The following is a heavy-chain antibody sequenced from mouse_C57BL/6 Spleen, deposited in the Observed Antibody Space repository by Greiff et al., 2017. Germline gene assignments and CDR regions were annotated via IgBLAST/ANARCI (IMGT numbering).Heavy chain of an antibody. J-gene: IGHJ1*03. CDR2: ISYDGSN. Sequence: VQLKESGPGLVKPSQSLSLTCSVTGYSITSGYYWNWIRQFPGNKLEWMGYISYDGSNNYNPSLKNRISITRDTSKNQFFLKLNSVTTEDTATYYCASDSKGAYFDVWGTGTTVTVSS. CDR1: GYSITSGYY. CDR3: ASDSKGAYFDV. D-gene: IGHD2-5*01. V-gene: IGHV3-6*01.